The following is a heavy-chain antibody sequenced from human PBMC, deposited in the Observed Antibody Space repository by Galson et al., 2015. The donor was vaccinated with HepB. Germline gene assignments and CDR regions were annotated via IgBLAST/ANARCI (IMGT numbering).Heavy chain of an antibody. V-gene: IGHV5-51*01. J-gene: IGHJ4*02. Sequence: QSGAEVKKPGESLRISCKGSENIFANYWIGWVRQMPGKGLERMGIINPSDSDINYSPSFQGQVALSADKSINTAYLQWRSLKASDTAMYYCTTYYYDDTALLRGDIFDCWGQGTLVTVSS. CDR2: INPSDSDI. D-gene: IGHD3-22*01. CDR1: ENIFANYW. CDR3: TTYYYDDTALLRGDIFDC.